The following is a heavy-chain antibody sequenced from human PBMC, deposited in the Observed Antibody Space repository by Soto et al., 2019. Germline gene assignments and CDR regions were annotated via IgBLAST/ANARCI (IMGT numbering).Heavy chain of an antibody. CDR2: INAGNGNT. J-gene: IGHJ4*02. CDR1: GYTFTSYA. D-gene: IGHD2-2*02. V-gene: IGHV1-3*01. Sequence: QVQLVQSGAEVKKPGASVKVSCKASGYTFTSYAMHWVRQAPGQRLEWMGWINAGNGNTKYSQKFQGRVTITRDTSASKAYMELSSLRSEDTAVYYCARAFRYCSSTSCYRGHFDYWGQGTLVTVSS. CDR3: ARAFRYCSSTSCYRGHFDY.